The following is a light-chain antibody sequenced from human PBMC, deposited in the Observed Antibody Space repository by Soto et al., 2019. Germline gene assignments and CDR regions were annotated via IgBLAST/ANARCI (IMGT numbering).Light chain of an antibody. CDR2: VAS. Sequence: EIVMTQSPATLSVSPGERATLSCRASQSVSSNLAWYQQKPGQTPKLLIYVASTRPTGIPARFSGSGSGTEFTLPISSLQSEDFAVYYCQQYNVWPLTFGGGTKVEFK. CDR1: QSVSSN. J-gene: IGKJ4*01. CDR3: QQYNVWPLT. V-gene: IGKV3-15*01.